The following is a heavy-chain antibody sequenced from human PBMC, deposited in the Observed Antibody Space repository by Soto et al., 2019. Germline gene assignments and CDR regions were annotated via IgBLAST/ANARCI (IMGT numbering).Heavy chain of an antibody. Sequence: EVEILESGGGLVQPGGSLRLSCTVSGFTFSNYAFTWARQAPGKGLEWVSTIDTSGSDTNYADSVKGRFNIIRDNSKNTLFRKMNSLRAEDTAVYYCTKQGANWGPAEDCGQGTLVTVSS. CDR2: IDTSGSDT. CDR3: TKQGANWGPAED. CDR1: GFTFSNYA. D-gene: IGHD7-27*01. J-gene: IGHJ4*02. V-gene: IGHV3-23*05.